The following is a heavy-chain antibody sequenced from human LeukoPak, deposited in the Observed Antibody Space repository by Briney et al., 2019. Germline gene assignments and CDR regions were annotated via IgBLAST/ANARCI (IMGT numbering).Heavy chain of an antibody. CDR1: VGTFIIYA. D-gene: IGHD5-24*01. J-gene: IGHJ5*02. CDR2: IIPIFGTA. Sequence: SVKVSFTASVGTFIIYAISWVRQAPGQGLEWMGRIIPIFGTANYAQKFQGRVTITADKSTSTAYMELSSLRSEDTAVYYCARDLLRDGYNPFNWFDPWGQGTLVTVSS. CDR3: ARDLLRDGYNPFNWFDP. V-gene: IGHV1-69*06.